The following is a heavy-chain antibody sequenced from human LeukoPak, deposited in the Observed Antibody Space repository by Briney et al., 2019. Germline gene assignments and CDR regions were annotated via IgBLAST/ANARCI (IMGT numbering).Heavy chain of an antibody. CDR3: ARGQGGNYYLNYFDY. Sequence: SETLSLTCTVTGGSFSTYYWSWIRQPPGKGLEWIGHFYYSGSTNYNPSLKSRVAISVDTSRNQFSLKLTSVTAADTAVYYCARGQGGNYYLNYFDYWGQGALVTVSS. CDR1: GGSFSTYY. D-gene: IGHD1-26*01. J-gene: IGHJ4*02. CDR2: FYYSGST. V-gene: IGHV4-59*01.